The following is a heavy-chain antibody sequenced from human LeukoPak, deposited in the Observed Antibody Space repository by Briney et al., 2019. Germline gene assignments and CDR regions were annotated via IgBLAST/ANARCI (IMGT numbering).Heavy chain of an antibody. Sequence: GGSLRLSCAASGFTFSSYSMNWVRQAPGKGLEWVSSISSSSSYIYYADSVKGRFTISRDNAKNSLYLQMNSLRAEDTAVYYCARDYYYGSGSYYKSRAFDIWGQGTMVTVSS. CDR2: ISSSSSYI. D-gene: IGHD3-10*01. CDR3: ARDYYYGSGSYYKSRAFDI. CDR1: GFTFSSYS. V-gene: IGHV3-21*01. J-gene: IGHJ3*02.